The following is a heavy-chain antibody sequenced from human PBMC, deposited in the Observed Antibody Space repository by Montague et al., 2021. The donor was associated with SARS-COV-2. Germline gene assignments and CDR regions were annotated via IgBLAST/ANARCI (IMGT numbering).Heavy chain of an antibody. J-gene: IGHJ6*02. CDR1: GGSFIGYY. D-gene: IGHD2-2*01. Sequence: SETLSLSCAVYGGSFIGYYWSWIRQPPAKGLDLIGEINHSGSTHYNPSLKSRVTISIETSKNKFSLNLSSVTAADTAMYYCSRAGYQVLWSDYYYYGMDFWGQGTTVTVSS. CDR3: SRAGYQVLWSDYYYYGMDF. V-gene: IGHV4-34*01. CDR2: INHSGST.